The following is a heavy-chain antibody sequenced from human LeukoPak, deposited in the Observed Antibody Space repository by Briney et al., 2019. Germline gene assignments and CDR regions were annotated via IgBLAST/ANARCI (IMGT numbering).Heavy chain of an antibody. Sequence: ASVKVSCKASGYTFNAYYIHWVRQAPGQGLEWMGIINPSGGSTSYAQKFQGRVTMTRDTSTSTVYMELSSLRSGDTAVYYCARDMRDIVVVPAAMGAFDYWGQGTLVTVSS. CDR2: INPSGGST. J-gene: IGHJ4*02. D-gene: IGHD2-2*01. CDR1: GYTFNAYY. CDR3: ARDMRDIVVVPAAMGAFDY. V-gene: IGHV1-46*02.